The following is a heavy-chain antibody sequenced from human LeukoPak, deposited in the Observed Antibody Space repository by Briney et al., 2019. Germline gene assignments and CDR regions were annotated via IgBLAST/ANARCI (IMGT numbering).Heavy chain of an antibody. V-gene: IGHV4-59*01. CDR2: IYYSGST. Sequence: KPSETLSLTCTVSGGSISSYYWSWIRQPPGKGLEWIGYIYYSGSTNYNPSLKSRVTISVDTSKNQFSLKLSSVTAADTAVYYCARVRFSIAGYYFDYWGQGTLVTVSS. D-gene: IGHD6-6*01. CDR1: GGSISSYY. J-gene: IGHJ4*02. CDR3: ARVRFSIAGYYFDY.